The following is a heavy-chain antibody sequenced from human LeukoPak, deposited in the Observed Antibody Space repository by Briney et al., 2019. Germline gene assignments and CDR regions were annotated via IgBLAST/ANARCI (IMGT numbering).Heavy chain of an antibody. V-gene: IGHV1-2*02. J-gene: IGHJ5*02. Sequence: ASVKVSCKASRYTFTRYDINWVRQATGQELEGMGWRNPKSGGTKYAQKFQGRVTLTSDTAISTAYMEVSRRRSDDTAGYYCAGRWGGITVGGVIVQRIDPWGQGTPVTVSS. CDR2: RNPKSGGT. CDR3: AGRWGGITVGGVIVQRIDP. CDR1: RYTFTRYD. D-gene: IGHD3-16*02.